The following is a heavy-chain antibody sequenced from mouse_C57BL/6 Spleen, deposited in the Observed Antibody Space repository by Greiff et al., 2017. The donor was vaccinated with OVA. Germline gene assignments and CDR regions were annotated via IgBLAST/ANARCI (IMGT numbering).Heavy chain of an antibody. V-gene: IGHV1-18*01. D-gene: IGHD1-1*01. CDR1: GYTFTDYN. CDR2: INPNNGGT. Sequence: VQLKQSGPELVKPGASVKIPCKASGYTFTDYNMDWVKQSHGKSLEWIGDINPNNGGTIYNQKFKGKATLTVDKSSSTAYMELRSLTSEDTAVYYCARYGPPYFDVWGTGTTVTVSS. CDR3: ARYGPPYFDV. J-gene: IGHJ1*03.